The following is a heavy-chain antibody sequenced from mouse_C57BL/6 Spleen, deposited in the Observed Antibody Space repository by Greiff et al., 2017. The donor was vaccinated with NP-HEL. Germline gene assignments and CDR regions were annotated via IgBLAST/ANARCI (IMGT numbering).Heavy chain of an antibody. D-gene: IGHD2-1*01. Sequence: QVQLKQPGAELVKPGASVKLSCKASGYTFTSYWMHWVKQRPGQGLEWIGMIRPNSGSTNYNEKFKSKATLTVYKSSITAYMQLRSLTSDDSAVYYCAREDYGNPDYWGQGTTLTVSS. J-gene: IGHJ2*01. CDR2: IRPNSGST. V-gene: IGHV1-64*01. CDR1: GYTFTSYW. CDR3: AREDYGNPDY.